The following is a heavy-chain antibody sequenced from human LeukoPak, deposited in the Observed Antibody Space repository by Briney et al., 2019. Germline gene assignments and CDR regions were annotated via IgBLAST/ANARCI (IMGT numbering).Heavy chain of an antibody. CDR2: IYYSGST. CDR1: GGSISSYY. V-gene: IGHV4-59*01. D-gene: IGHD2-2*02. CDR3: ARGSPRFCSSTSCCTPSDY. Sequence: PSETLSLTCTVSGGSISSYYWSWIRQPPGKGLEWIGYIYYSGSTNYNPSLKSRVTISVDTSKNQFSLKLSSVTAADTAVYYCARGSPRFCSSTSCCTPSDYWGQGTLVTVSS. J-gene: IGHJ4*02.